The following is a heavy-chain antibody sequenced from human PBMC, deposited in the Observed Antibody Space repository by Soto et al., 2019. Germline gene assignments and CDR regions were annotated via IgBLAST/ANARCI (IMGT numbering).Heavy chain of an antibody. J-gene: IGHJ4*02. D-gene: IGHD5-12*01. CDR1: GFTFSSYG. Sequence: GGSLRLSCAASGFTFSSYGMHWVRQAPGKGLEWVAVISYDGSNKYYADSVKGRFTISRDNSKNTLYLQMNSLRAEDTAVYYCAKGLYSGYDVTCFDYWGQGTLVTVSS. V-gene: IGHV3-30*18. CDR3: AKGLYSGYDVTCFDY. CDR2: ISYDGSNK.